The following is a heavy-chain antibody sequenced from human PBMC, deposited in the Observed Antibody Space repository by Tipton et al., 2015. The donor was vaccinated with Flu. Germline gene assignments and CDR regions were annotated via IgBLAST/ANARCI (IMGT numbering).Heavy chain of an antibody. D-gene: IGHD3-10*02. V-gene: IGHV4-38-2*01. J-gene: IGHJ4*02. CDR2: IYRSGST. Sequence: TLSLTCSVSGDSIGSDYYWGWVRRPPGKGLEWIGTIYRSGSTYYNPSLKSRLTISVDTSQNQFSLRLSSVTAADTAVYYCARHTGDSVRGVIDYWGQGTLVTVSS. CDR3: ARHTGDSVRGVIDY. CDR1: GDSIGSDYY.